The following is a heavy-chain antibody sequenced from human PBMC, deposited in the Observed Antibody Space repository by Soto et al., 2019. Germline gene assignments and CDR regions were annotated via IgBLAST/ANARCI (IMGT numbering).Heavy chain of an antibody. Sequence: SETLSLTCTVSGGSISSGGYYWSWIRQHPGKGLEWIGYIYYSGSTYYNPSLKSRVTISVDTSKSQFSLKLSSVTAADTAVYYCARALTLYDYVWGRKNYFDYWGQGTLVTVSS. V-gene: IGHV4-31*03. CDR2: IYYSGST. J-gene: IGHJ4*02. CDR1: GGSISSGGYY. D-gene: IGHD3-16*01. CDR3: ARALTLYDYVWGRKNYFDY.